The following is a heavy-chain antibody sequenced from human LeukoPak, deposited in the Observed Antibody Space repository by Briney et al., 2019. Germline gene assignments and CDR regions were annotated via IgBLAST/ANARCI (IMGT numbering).Heavy chain of an antibody. CDR1: GFTVGSYY. D-gene: IGHD1-26*01. J-gene: IGHJ4*02. Sequence: GGSLRLSCAASGFTVGSYYMSWLRQAPGKGPEWVSSFGPTGKTYYADSVKGRFTISRDISKNTLYLQMNSLRAEDTAVFYCAREEWESKMGHFDCWSRGTLVTVSS. CDR2: FGPTGKT. CDR3: AREEWESKMGHFDC. V-gene: IGHV3-23*01.